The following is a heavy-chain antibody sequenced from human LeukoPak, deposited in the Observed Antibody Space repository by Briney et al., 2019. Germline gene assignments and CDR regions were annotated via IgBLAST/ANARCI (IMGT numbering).Heavy chain of an antibody. V-gene: IGHV3-13*04. J-gene: IGHJ3*01. CDR2: IGTAGDT. CDR3: ARAYRGYYGSGSYYNDAFDV. D-gene: IGHD3-10*01. CDR1: GFAFSSYD. Sequence: GGSLRLSCAASGFAFSSYDMHWVRQAPGKGLEWVSAIGTAGDTYYPGSVKGRFTISRENAKNSLYLQMNSLRAGDTAVYYCARAYRGYYGSGSYYNDAFDVWGQGTMVTVSS.